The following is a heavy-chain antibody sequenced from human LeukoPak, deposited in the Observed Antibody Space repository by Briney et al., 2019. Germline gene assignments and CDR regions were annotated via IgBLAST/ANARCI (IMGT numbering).Heavy chain of an antibody. J-gene: IGHJ6*02. CDR2: IYHSGST. CDR1: GGSISSSNW. V-gene: IGHV4-4*02. Sequence: SETLSLTCAVSGGSISSSNWWSWVRQPPGKGLEWIGEIYHSGSTNYNPSLKSRVTISVDKSKNQFSLKLSSVTAADTAVYYCAVGSYYYDSSGYYPPSYYGMDVWGQGTTVTVSS. D-gene: IGHD3-22*01. CDR3: AVGSYYYDSSGYYPPSYYGMDV.